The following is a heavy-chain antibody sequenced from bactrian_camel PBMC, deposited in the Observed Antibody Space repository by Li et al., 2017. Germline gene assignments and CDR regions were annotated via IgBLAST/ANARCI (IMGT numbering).Heavy chain of an antibody. V-gene: IGHV3S40*01. CDR3: ANLDGHY. Sequence: EVQLVESGGALVQPGGSLRLSCAASGFTFSSYAMSWVRQAPGKGLEWVSSINSFGNTTDYKDSMKGRFTISRDNAKNMVYLQLNSLKTGDTAMYYCANLDGHYWGQGTQVTVS. CDR2: INSFGNTT. J-gene: IGHJ4*01. CDR1: GFTFSSYA.